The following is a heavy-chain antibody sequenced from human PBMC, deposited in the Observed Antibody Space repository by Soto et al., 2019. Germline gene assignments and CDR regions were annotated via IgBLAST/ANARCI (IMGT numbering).Heavy chain of an antibody. V-gene: IGHV3-23*01. CDR1: GFTFSSYA. Sequence: GGSLRLSCAASGFTFSSYAMSWVRQAPGKGLEWVSAISGSGGSTYYADSVKGRFTISRDNSKNTLYLQMNSLRAEDTAVYYCARVSYSSGYYFCHDMAASGLCTTVTV. CDR3: ARVSYSSGYYFCHDMAA. J-gene: IGHJ6*01. CDR2: ISGSGGST. D-gene: IGHD3-22*01.